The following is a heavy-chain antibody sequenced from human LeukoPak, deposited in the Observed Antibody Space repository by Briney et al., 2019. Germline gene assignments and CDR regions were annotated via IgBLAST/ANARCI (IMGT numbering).Heavy chain of an antibody. CDR1: GGSISTSSSYY. CDR3: ARLRGYTYGNPGY. Sequence: SETLSLTCTVSGGSISTSSSYYWGWIRQPPGKGLEWIGSIYYTGDTYYNSSLKSRVTISVDTSKNQFALKLTSVTAADTALYYCARLRGYTYGNPGYWGQGSLVTVSS. CDR2: IYYTGDT. J-gene: IGHJ4*02. V-gene: IGHV4-39*01. D-gene: IGHD5-18*01.